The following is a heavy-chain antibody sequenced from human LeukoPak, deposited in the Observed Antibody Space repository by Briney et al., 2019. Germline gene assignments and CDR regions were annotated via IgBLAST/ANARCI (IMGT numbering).Heavy chain of an antibody. CDR3: ARAPSITTTPDYLDY. CDR2: ISYDGSNK. Sequence: GRSLRLSCAASGFTFSSHAMHWVRQAPGKGLEWVAVISYDGSNKYYADSVKGRFTISRDNSKHTLYLQMNSLRVEDTAMYYCARAPSITTTPDYLDYWGQGTLVTVSS. CDR1: GFTFSSHA. J-gene: IGHJ4*02. V-gene: IGHV3-30-3*01. D-gene: IGHD3-22*01.